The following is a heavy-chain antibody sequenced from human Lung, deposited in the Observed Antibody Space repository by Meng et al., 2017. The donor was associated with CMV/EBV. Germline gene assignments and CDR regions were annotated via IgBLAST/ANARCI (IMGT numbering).Heavy chain of an antibody. J-gene: IGHJ6*02. CDR2: MNPNSGNT. V-gene: IGHV1-8*03. Sequence: ASVKVSXKASGYTFTSYDIYWVRQATGQGLEWMGWMNPNSGNTGYAQKFQGRVTITRNTSISTAYMELSSLRSEDTAVYYCARGAKNYYGSGRSTVDGMDVWGQGTTVTVSS. CDR1: GYTFTSYD. CDR3: ARGAKNYYGSGRSTVDGMDV. D-gene: IGHD3-10*01.